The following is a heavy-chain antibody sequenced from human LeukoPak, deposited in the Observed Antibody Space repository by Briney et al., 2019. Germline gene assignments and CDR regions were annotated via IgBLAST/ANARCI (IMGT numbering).Heavy chain of an antibody. V-gene: IGHV3-7*01. Sequence: PGGSLRLSCAASGFTFSSYWMSWVRQAPGKGLEGVANIKQDGSEKYYVDSVKGRFTISRDNAKNSLYLQMNSLRAEDTAVYYCAKELNYYDSSGYYIRWGQGTLVTVSS. CDR1: GFTFSSYW. J-gene: IGHJ4*02. CDR3: AKELNYYDSSGYYIR. CDR2: IKQDGSEK. D-gene: IGHD3-22*01.